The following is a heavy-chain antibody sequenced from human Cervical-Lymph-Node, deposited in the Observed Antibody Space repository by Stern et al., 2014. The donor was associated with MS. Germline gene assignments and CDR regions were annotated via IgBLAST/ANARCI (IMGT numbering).Heavy chain of an antibody. CDR3: ARDGGYNWNDDRGFLLYFYFGMDV. Sequence: QVQLVQSGVEVKKPGASVKVACKASGFTFSTYGISWVRQAPGQGLEWMGRISANNGNTNSAQKFQGRVTLTTDTSTNTAYMELRSLRSDDTAVYYCARDGGYNWNDDRGFLLYFYFGMDVWGQGTTVTVSS. J-gene: IGHJ6*02. CDR1: GFTFSTYG. CDR2: ISANNGNT. D-gene: IGHD1-1*01. V-gene: IGHV1-18*01.